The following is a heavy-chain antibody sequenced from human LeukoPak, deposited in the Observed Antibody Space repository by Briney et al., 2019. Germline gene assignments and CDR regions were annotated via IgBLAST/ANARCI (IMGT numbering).Heavy chain of an antibody. CDR1: GFTFSSFR. V-gene: IGHV3-7*01. CDR2: IKQDGSEK. Sequence: GGSLRLSCAASGFTFSSFRMSWVRQAPGKGLEWVANIKQDGSEKYYVDSVKGRFTISRDNAKNSLYLQMNSLRAEDTALYYCARDSTGYGYEEWYWGQGTLVTVSS. J-gene: IGHJ4*02. D-gene: IGHD5-18*01. CDR3: ARDSTGYGYEEWY.